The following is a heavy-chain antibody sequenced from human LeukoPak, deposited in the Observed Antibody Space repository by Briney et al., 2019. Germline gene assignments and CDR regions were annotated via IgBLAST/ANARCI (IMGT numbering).Heavy chain of an antibody. D-gene: IGHD4-23*01. Sequence: TGGSLRLSCAASGFTFSSYAMSWVRQAPGKGLEWVSYISSSSTIYYADSVKGRFTISRDNAKNSLYLQVNSLRAEDTAVYYCARGGDNGYYYYYMDVWGKGTTVTVSS. V-gene: IGHV3-48*01. CDR1: GFTFSSYA. CDR3: ARGGDNGYYYYYMDV. CDR2: ISSSSTI. J-gene: IGHJ6*03.